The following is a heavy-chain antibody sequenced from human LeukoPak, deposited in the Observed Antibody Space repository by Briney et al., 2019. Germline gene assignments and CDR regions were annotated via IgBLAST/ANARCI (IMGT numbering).Heavy chain of an antibody. CDR2: INHSGST. J-gene: IGHJ4*02. Sequence: PSETLSLTCAVYGGSFSGYYWSWIRQPPGKGLEWIGEINHSGSTNYNPSLKSRVTISVDTSKNQFSLTLSSAAAADTAVYSCARGFSYMGGLFDYWGQGTLVTVSS. CDR1: GGSFSGYY. V-gene: IGHV4-34*01. CDR3: ARGFSYMGGLFDY. D-gene: IGHD3-16*01.